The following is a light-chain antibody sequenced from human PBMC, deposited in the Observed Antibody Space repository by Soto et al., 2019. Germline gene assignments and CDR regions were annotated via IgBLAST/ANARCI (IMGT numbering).Light chain of an antibody. J-gene: IGKJ1*01. Sequence: EIVMPQSPATLAVSTGERATLACRARQSVSSDLAWYQQTPGQATRLLIDGATTRATGIPTRCSSSWSGTESTLTISSLQSEYFAVYYCQQNNNWPTFGQGTKVDIK. CDR1: QSVSSD. CDR3: QQNNNWPT. CDR2: GAT. V-gene: IGKV3-15*01.